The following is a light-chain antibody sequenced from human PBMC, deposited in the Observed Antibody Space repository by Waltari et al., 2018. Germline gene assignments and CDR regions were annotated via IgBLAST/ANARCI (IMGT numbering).Light chain of an antibody. CDR3: QQCYTFPYT. J-gene: IGKJ2*01. V-gene: IGKV4-1*01. CDR2: LAS. Sequence: DIVLTQSPDSLAVSLGDRATITCKSSKSVVFSSNNKNYLAWYQQKPGQPLKLLITLASTWESGVPDRFSGSGSGTDFTLTISSLQAEDVAVYYCQQCYTFPYTFGQGTKLEIK. CDR1: KSVVFSSNNKNY.